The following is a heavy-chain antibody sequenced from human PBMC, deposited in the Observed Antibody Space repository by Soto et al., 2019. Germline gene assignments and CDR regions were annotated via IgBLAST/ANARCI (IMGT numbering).Heavy chain of an antibody. CDR1: GGSISSGGYY. J-gene: IGHJ4*02. V-gene: IGHV4-31*03. D-gene: IGHD4-17*01. Sequence: SETLSLTCTVSGGSISSGGYYWSWIRQHPGKGLEWIGYIYYSGSTYYNPSLKSRVTISVDTSKNQFSLKLSSVTAADTAVYYCARGLSYGDYVSPEVDWGQGTLVTVSS. CDR2: IYYSGST. CDR3: ARGLSYGDYVSPEVD.